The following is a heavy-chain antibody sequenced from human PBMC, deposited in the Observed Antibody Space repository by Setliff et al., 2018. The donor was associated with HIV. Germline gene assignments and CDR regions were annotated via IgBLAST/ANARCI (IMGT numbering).Heavy chain of an antibody. CDR2: INPNSGGT. CDR1: GYTFTSYY. CDR3: ARDLDIVVVVAATEYGMDV. J-gene: IGHJ6*02. Sequence: GASVKVSCKASGYTFTSYYMHWVRQAPGQGLEWMGWINPNSGGTNYAQKFQGRVTMTRDTSISTAYMELSRLRSDDTAVYYCARDLDIVVVVAATEYGMDVWGQGTTVTVSS. D-gene: IGHD2-15*01. V-gene: IGHV1-2*02.